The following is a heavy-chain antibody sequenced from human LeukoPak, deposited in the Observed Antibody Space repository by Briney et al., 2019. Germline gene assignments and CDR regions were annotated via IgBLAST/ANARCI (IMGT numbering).Heavy chain of an antibody. Sequence: GGSLRLSCAGSGFTLSTQPMSSVRQAPGKGLEWVSTISSAGHTYYADSVKGRFTISRDNSKSTLYLQMNTLRGEDTAIYYCAKDRWDSSGWFSDFWGQGALVTVSS. CDR2: ISSAGHT. J-gene: IGHJ4*02. D-gene: IGHD6-19*01. V-gene: IGHV3-23*01. CDR1: GFTLSTQP. CDR3: AKDRWDSSGWFSDF.